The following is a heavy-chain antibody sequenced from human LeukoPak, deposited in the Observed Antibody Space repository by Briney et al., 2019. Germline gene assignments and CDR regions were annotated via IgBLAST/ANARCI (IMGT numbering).Heavy chain of an antibody. Sequence: SETLSLTCTVSGGSISSYYWSWIRQPPGKGLEWIGYIYYSGSTNYNPSLKSRVTISVDTSKNQFSLKLSSVTAADTAVYYCARHRGYSSSWYTPYYFDYWGQGTLVTVSS. D-gene: IGHD6-13*01. J-gene: IGHJ4*02. CDR3: ARHRGYSSSWYTPYYFDY. V-gene: IGHV4-59*08. CDR1: GGSISSYY. CDR2: IYYSGST.